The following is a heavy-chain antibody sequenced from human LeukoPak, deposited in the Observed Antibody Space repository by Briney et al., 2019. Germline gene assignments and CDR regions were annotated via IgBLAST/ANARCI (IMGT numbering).Heavy chain of an antibody. V-gene: IGHV3-30*02. CDR1: GFTFSGSG. J-gene: IGHJ4*02. D-gene: IGHD4-23*01. CDR2: IRYDGSNK. CDR3: AKGNRYGGNMEFDY. Sequence: GGSLRLSCAASGFTFSGSGMHWVRQAPGKGLEWVTFIRYDGSNKYYTDSVKGRFTISRDNSKNSLYLQMNSLRTEDTALYYCAKGNRYGGNMEFDYWGQGTLVTVSS.